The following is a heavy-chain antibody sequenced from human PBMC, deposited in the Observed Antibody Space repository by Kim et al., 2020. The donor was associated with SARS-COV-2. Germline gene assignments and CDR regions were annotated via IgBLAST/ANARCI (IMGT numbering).Heavy chain of an antibody. V-gene: IGHV4-34*01. CDR1: GGSFSGYY. D-gene: IGHD3-22*01. CDR2: INHSGST. CDR3: ARGPKYYYDSSGYYEDY. Sequence: SETLSLTCAVYGGSFSGYYWSWIRQPPGKGLEWIGEINHSGSTNYNPSLKSRVTISVDTSKNQFSLKLSSVTAADTAVYYCARGPKYYYDSSGYYEDYWGQGTLVTVSS. J-gene: IGHJ4*02.